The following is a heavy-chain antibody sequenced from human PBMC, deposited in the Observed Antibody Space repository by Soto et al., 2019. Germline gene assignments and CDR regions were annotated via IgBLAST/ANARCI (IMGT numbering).Heavy chain of an antibody. J-gene: IGHJ6*04. D-gene: IGHD5-12*01. CDR1: GFVFSDYT. V-gene: IGHV3-21*06. Sequence: GGSLRLSCAASGFVFSDYTINWVRQAPGKGLEWVSSISSSATYVYYADSMKGRFTISRDNAKNSVFLHIDSLRAEDTAVYFCAREGGYTVGYGSKYYLGMDIWGKGTTVTVSS. CDR2: ISSSATYV. CDR3: AREGGYTVGYGSKYYLGMDI.